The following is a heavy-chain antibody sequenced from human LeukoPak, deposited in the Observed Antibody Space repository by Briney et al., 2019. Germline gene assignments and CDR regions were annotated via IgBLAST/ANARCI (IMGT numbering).Heavy chain of an antibody. D-gene: IGHD3-10*01. CDR2: MNPNSGNT. CDR3: ARATGVRGVIRDYYYYMDV. Sequence: ASVKVSCKASGYTFTSYDINWVRQATGQGHEWMGWMNPNSGNTGYAQKFQGRVTMTRNTSISTAYMELSSLRSEDTAVYYCARATGVRGVIRDYYYYMDVWGKGTTVTISS. CDR1: GYTFTSYD. V-gene: IGHV1-8*01. J-gene: IGHJ6*03.